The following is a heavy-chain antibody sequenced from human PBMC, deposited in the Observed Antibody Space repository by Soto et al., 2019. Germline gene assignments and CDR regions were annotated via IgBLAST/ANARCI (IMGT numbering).Heavy chain of an antibody. V-gene: IGHV3-74*01. CDR1: GFTFSSYW. CDR2: INSNGSST. D-gene: IGHD5-12*01. J-gene: IGHJ4*02. CDR3: AKDVDIVATGVFDY. Sequence: GGSLRLSCAASGFTFSSYWMHWVRQAPGKGLVWVSGINSNGSSTSFADSVKGRFTISRDNSKNTLYLQMNSLRAEDTAVYYCAKDVDIVATGVFDYWGQGTLVTVSS.